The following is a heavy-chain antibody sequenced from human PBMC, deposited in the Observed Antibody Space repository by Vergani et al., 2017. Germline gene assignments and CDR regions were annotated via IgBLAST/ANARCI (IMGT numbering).Heavy chain of an antibody. Sequence: EVQLLESGGGLVQPGGSLRLSCAASGFTFSSYAMSWVRQAPGKGLEWVSAISGSGGSTYYADSVKGRFTISRDNAKNSLYLQMNSLRAEDTAVYYCARAPAAAGTPCAFDIWGQGTMVTVSS. V-gene: IGHV3-23*01. CDR3: ARAPAAAGTPCAFDI. CDR2: ISGSGGST. CDR1: GFTFSSYA. J-gene: IGHJ3*02. D-gene: IGHD6-13*01.